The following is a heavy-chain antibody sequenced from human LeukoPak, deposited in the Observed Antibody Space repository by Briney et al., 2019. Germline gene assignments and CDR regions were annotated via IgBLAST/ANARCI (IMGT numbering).Heavy chain of an antibody. V-gene: IGHV4-59*01. CDR2: IYYSGST. D-gene: IGHD6-13*01. CDR1: AGSTSSYY. J-gene: IGHJ5*02. CDR3: ARRQPPYGSYSSSWTANNWFDP. Sequence: PETLSLTCNVPAGSTSSYYWSCIPQPPGKGLEWIGYIYYSGSTNYNPSLKSRVTISVDTSKNQFSLKLSSVTAADTAVYYCARRQPPYGSYSSSWTANNWFDPWGQGTLVTVSS.